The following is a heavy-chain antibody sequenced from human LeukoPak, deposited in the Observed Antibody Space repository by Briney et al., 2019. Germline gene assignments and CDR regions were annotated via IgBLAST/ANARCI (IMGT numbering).Heavy chain of an antibody. CDR2: INHSGST. D-gene: IGHD1-20*01. Sequence: SETLSLTCAVYGGSFSGYYWSWIRQPPGKGLEWIGEINHSGSTNYNPSLKSRVTISVDTSKNQFSLKLSSVTAADTAVYYCARVGHRRYPVFDYWGQGTLVTVSS. J-gene: IGHJ4*02. CDR3: ARVGHRRYPVFDY. V-gene: IGHV4-34*01. CDR1: GGSFSGYY.